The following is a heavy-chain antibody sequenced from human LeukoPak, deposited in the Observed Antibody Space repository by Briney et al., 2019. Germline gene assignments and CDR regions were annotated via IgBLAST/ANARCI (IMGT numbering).Heavy chain of an antibody. J-gene: IGHJ4*02. Sequence: GGPRKLPCEASGFTFTGYPVSWVRQAPGKGLEWVSPIRGIVGSTYYADSVKGRFTISRDNSKNTLYLQMNSLRAEDTAVYYCAKDYTSFKQAMTTVTTTSFDYWGQGTLVTVSS. CDR2: IRGIVGST. D-gene: IGHD4-17*01. CDR3: AKDYTSFKQAMTTVTTTSFDY. CDR1: GFTFTGYP. V-gene: IGHV3-23*01.